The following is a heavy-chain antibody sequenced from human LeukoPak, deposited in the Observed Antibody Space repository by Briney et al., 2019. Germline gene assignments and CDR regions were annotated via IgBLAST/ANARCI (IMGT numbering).Heavy chain of an antibody. Sequence: GGSVNDSFQVCVLSFIQLPFHGLRPAPARGREWVGGIDLEKEETVYAQKFQGRVSITEDTSTDTVYLELSSLRSDDTAIYYCTTNLISRFGVGHWGHGTLVTVAS. CDR1: VLSFIQLP. J-gene: IGHJ4*01. D-gene: IGHD3-3*01. CDR2: IDLEKEET. CDR3: TTNLISRFGVGH. V-gene: IGHV1-24*01.